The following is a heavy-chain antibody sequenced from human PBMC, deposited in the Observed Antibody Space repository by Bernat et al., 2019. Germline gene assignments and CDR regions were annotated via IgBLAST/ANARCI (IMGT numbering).Heavy chain of an antibody. CDR3: ARDTAGGSGPPGAFDI. Sequence: QVQLVQSGAEVKKPGASVKVSCKASGYTFTSYYMHWVRQAPGQGLEWMGIINPSGGSTSYAQKVQGRVTMTRDTSTSTVYMALSSLKSEGTAGYYCARDTAGGSGPPGAFDIWGQGTMVTVSS. CDR1: GYTFTSYY. CDR2: INPSGGST. J-gene: IGHJ3*02. V-gene: IGHV1-46*01. D-gene: IGHD3-10*01.